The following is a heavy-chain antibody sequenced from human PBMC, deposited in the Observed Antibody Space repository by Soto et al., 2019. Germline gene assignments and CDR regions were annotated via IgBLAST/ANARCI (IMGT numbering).Heavy chain of an antibody. V-gene: IGHV3-21*01. J-gene: IGHJ3*02. CDR1: GFTFSSYS. CDR3: AGDHVVDNDAFDI. Sequence: EVQLVESGGGLVKPGGSLRLSCAASGFTFSSYSMNWVRQAPGKGLEWVSSISSSSSYIYYADSVKGRFTISRDNAKNSLYLQMNSLRAEDTAGDYCAGDHVVDNDAFDIWGQGTIVTVCS. D-gene: IGHD2-21*01. CDR2: ISSSSSYI.